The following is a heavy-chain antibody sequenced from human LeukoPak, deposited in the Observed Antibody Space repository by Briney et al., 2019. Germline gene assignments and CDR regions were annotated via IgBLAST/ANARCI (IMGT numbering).Heavy chain of an antibody. CDR2: ISSSSSYI. CDR1: GGTFSNYE. Sequence: ASVKVSCKASGGTFSNYEMNWVRQAPGKGLQWVSSISSSSSYISYADSVKGRFTISRDNSKNTLYLQMNSLRAEDTAVYYCAKDMGYCSSTSCYGRVPNPVDVWGKGTTVTVSS. V-gene: IGHV3-21*04. J-gene: IGHJ6*04. D-gene: IGHD2-2*01. CDR3: AKDMGYCSSTSCYGRVPNPVDV.